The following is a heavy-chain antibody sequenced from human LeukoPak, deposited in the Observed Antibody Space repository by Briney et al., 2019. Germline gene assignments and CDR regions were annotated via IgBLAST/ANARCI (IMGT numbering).Heavy chain of an antibody. CDR1: GGSISSGGYY. CDR2: IYHSGST. J-gene: IGHJ3*02. V-gene: IGHV4-30-2*01. CDR3: ARDLGIAARPDAFDI. Sequence: SETLSLTCTVSGGSISSGGYYWSWIRQPPGTGLEWIGYIYHSGSTYYNPSLKSRVTISVDRSKNQFSLKLSSVTAADTAVYYCARDLGIAARPDAFDIWGQGTMVTVSS. D-gene: IGHD6-6*01.